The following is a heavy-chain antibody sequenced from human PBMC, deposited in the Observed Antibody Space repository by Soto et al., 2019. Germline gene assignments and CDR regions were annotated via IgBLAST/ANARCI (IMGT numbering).Heavy chain of an antibody. J-gene: IGHJ5*02. D-gene: IGHD4-17*01. V-gene: IGHV3-11*01. CDR1: GFTFSDYY. CDR3: ASVLYDYGDYGDNRRNNWFDP. CDR2: ISSSGSTI. Sequence: GGSLRLSCAASGFTFSDYYMSWIRQAPGKGLEWVSYISSSGSTIYYADSVKGRFTISRDNAKNSLYLQMNSLRAEDTAVYYCASVLYDYGDYGDNRRNNWFDPWGQGTLVTVSS.